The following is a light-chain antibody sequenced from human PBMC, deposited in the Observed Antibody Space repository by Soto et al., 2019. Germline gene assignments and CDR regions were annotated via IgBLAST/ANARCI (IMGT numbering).Light chain of an antibody. CDR1: QSISSW. CDR3: QQYNSYSPLT. CDR2: DAS. Sequence: IQMTQSPSTLSASVGDRVTITCRASQSISSWLAWYQQKPGKAPKLLIYDASTLESGVPSRFSGSGSGTEFTLTISCLQPDDFATYYCQQYNSYSPLTFGGGTKVDIK. V-gene: IGKV1-5*01. J-gene: IGKJ4*01.